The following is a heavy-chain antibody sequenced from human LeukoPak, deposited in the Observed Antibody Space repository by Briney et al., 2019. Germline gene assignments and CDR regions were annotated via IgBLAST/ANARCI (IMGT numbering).Heavy chain of an antibody. CDR2: IYDSGGT. V-gene: IGHV4-39*01. D-gene: IGHD4-17*01. CDR3: ARHDYGDKNFDY. J-gene: IGHJ4*02. Sequence: TSETLSLTCTVSGGSISSSGFYWGWIRQSPGKGLEWIGSIYDSGGTYYNPSLKSRVTISVNMSNNQFSLKLSFVTAADTAVYYCARHDYGDKNFDYWGQGTLVTVSS. CDR1: GGSISSSGFY.